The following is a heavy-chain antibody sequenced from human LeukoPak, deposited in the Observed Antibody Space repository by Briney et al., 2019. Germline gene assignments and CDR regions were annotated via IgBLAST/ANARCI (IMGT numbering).Heavy chain of an antibody. V-gene: IGHV3-20*01. Sequence: GGSLRLSCAASGFTLDDYGMSWVRQAPGKGLEWVSGINWNGGSTGYADSVKGRFTISRDNAKNSLYLQMNSLGAEDTALYHCARQRPNLDWYFDLWGRGTLVTVSS. CDR3: ARQRPNLDWYFDL. CDR2: INWNGGST. J-gene: IGHJ2*01. CDR1: GFTLDDYG.